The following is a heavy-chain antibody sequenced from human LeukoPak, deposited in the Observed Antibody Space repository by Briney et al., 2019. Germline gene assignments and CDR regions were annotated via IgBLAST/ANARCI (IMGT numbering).Heavy chain of an antibody. CDR1: GFTFDDYA. Sequence: GGSLRLSCAASGFTFDDYAMHWVRQAPGKGLEWVSGISWNSGSIGYADSVKGRFTISRDNAKNSLYLQMNSLRAEDMALYYCAKGSGFGELNPYYFDYWGQGTLVTVSS. J-gene: IGHJ4*02. CDR3: AKGSGFGELNPYYFDY. D-gene: IGHD3-10*01. V-gene: IGHV3-9*03. CDR2: ISWNSGSI.